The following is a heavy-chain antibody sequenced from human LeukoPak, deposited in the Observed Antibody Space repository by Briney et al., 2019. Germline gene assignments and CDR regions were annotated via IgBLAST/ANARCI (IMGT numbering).Heavy chain of an antibody. V-gene: IGHV4-59*12. J-gene: IGHJ4*02. CDR3: SRGLDSRKLGY. Sequence: SETLSLTCTVSGGSINSYYWTWIRQPPGKGLEWIGYIYYSGSTHYNPSLNSRVTISMDTSKNHFSLNLNSVTAADTAVYFCSRGLDSRKLGYWGQGTLVTVSS. D-gene: IGHD3-22*01. CDR2: IYYSGST. CDR1: GGSINSYY.